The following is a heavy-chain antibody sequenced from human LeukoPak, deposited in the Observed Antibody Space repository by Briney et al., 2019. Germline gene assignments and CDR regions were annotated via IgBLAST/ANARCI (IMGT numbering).Heavy chain of an antibody. Sequence: GGSLRLSCAASGFTFSSYAMSWVRQAPGKGLEWVSAISGSGGSTYYADSVKGRFTISRDNSKNTLYLQMNSLRAEDTAVYYCASQWGPMVRGVPLDYWGQGTLVTVSS. CDR1: GFTFSSYA. V-gene: IGHV3-23*01. D-gene: IGHD3-10*01. CDR3: ASQWGPMVRGVPLDY. CDR2: ISGSGGST. J-gene: IGHJ4*02.